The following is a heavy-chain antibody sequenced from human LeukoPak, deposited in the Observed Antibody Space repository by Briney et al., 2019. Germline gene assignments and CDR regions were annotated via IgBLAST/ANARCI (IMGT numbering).Heavy chain of an antibody. V-gene: IGHV3-48*03. J-gene: IGHJ1*01. CDR1: GFTFSSYE. CDR3: ARDPYSGSYYKYFQH. Sequence: GGSLRLSCAASGFTFSSYEMNWVRQAPGKGLEWVSYISSSGSTIYYADSVKGRFTISRDNAKNSLYLQMNSLRAEDTAVYYCARDPYSGSYYKYFQHWGQGTLVTVSS. CDR2: ISSSGSTI. D-gene: IGHD1-26*01.